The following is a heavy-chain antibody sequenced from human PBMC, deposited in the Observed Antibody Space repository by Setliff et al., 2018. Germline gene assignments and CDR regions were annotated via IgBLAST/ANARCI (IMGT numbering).Heavy chain of an antibody. CDR2: IYHSGST. CDR3: ARVPKEYQLLLYSDY. J-gene: IGHJ4*02. D-gene: IGHD2-2*01. Sequence: PSETLSLTCAVSGGSISSSNWWSWVRQPPGKGLEWIGEIYHSGSTNYNPSLKSRVTISVDTSKNQFSLKLSSVTAADTAVYYCARVPKEYQLLLYSDYWGQGTLVTVSS. CDR1: GGSISSSNW. V-gene: IGHV4-4*02.